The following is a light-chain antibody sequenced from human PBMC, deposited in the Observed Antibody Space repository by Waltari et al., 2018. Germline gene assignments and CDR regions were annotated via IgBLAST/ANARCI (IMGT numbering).Light chain of an antibody. CDR1: QSINSW. CDR2: KAS. V-gene: IGKV1-5*03. J-gene: IGKJ1*01. CDR3: LQYDIYWA. Sequence: DIQMTQSPSTLSASVGDRVTIPCRASQSINSWLAWYQQKPGKAPKLLIYKASSLQTGVPSRFSGSGSGTEFTLTISSLQPYDFATYFCLQYDIYWAFGQGTKVEVK.